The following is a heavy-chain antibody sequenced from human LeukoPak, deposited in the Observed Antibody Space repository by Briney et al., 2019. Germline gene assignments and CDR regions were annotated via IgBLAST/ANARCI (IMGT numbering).Heavy chain of an antibody. Sequence: SETLSLTCVVNGGSFSGYYWSWIRQPPGKGLEWIGEIDQSGTTNYNPSLKSRVAISIDTSKKQFSLTLTSMTAADTAVYYCARVPHYYFGYGYFYTWGQGTRVTVSS. CDR3: ARVPHYYFGYGYFYT. CDR2: IDQSGTT. J-gene: IGHJ4*02. CDR1: GGSFSGYY. D-gene: IGHD3/OR15-3a*01. V-gene: IGHV4-34*01.